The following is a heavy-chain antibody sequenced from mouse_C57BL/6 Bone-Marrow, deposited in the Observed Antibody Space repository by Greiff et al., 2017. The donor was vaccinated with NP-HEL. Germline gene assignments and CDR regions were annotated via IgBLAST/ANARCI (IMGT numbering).Heavy chain of an antibody. CDR2: IHPNSGST. CDR3: AIRELGRGNY. J-gene: IGHJ2*01. D-gene: IGHD4-1*01. CDR1: GYTFTSYW. V-gene: IGHV1-64*01. Sequence: VQLQQPGAELVKPGASVKLSCKASGYTFTSYWMHWVKQRPGQGLEWIGMIHPNSGSTNYNEKFKSKATLTVDKSPSTAYMQLSSLTSEDSAVYYCAIRELGRGNYWGQGTTLTVSS.